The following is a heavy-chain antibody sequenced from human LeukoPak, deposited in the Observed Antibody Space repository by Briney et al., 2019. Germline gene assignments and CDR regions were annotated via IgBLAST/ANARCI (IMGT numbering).Heavy chain of an antibody. Sequence: ASVKVSCKASGGTFSSYAISWVRQAPGQGLEWMGGIIPIFGTANYAQKFQGRVTMTADESTSTAYMELSSLRSEDTAVYYCARGHCSSTSCHDNWFDPWGQGTLVTVSS. J-gene: IGHJ5*02. CDR2: IIPIFGTA. CDR3: ARGHCSSTSCHDNWFDP. V-gene: IGHV1-69*13. CDR1: GGTFSSYA. D-gene: IGHD2-2*01.